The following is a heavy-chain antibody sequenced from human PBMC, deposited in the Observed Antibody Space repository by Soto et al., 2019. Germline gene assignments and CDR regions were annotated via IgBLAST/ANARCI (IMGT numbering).Heavy chain of an antibody. CDR1: GGSFSGYY. V-gene: IGHV4-34*01. Sequence: KASETLSLTCAVYGGSFSGYYWSWIRQPPGKGLEWIGEINHSGSTNYNPSLKSRVTISVDTSKNQFSLKLSSVTAADTAVYYRARIGGWLQLDYWGQGTLVTVSS. D-gene: IGHD1-1*01. CDR3: ARIGGWLQLDY. J-gene: IGHJ4*02. CDR2: INHSGST.